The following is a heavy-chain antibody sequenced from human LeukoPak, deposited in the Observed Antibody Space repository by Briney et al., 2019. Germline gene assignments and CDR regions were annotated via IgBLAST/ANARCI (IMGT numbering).Heavy chain of an antibody. CDR3: ARDRGSSWYKVFDY. CDR2: IYYSGST. J-gene: IGHJ4*02. D-gene: IGHD6-13*01. Sequence: SETLSLTCTVSGGSISSYYWSWIRQPPGKGLEWIGYIYYSGSTNYNPSLKSRVTISVDTSKNQFSLKLSSVTAADTAVYYCARDRGSSWYKVFDYWGQGTLVTVSS. V-gene: IGHV4-59*01. CDR1: GGSISSYY.